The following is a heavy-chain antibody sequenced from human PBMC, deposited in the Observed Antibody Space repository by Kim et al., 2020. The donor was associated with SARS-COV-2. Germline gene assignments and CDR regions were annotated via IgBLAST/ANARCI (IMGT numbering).Heavy chain of an antibody. J-gene: IGHJ4*02. CDR2: IIPIFGTA. Sequence: SVKVSCKASGGTFSSYAISWVRQAPGQGLEWMGGIIPIFGTANYAQKFQGRVTITADESTSTAYMELSSLRSEDTAVYYCANSRGYSYEFDYWGQGTLVTVSS. D-gene: IGHD5-18*01. CDR3: ANSRGYSYEFDY. CDR1: GGTFSSYA. V-gene: IGHV1-69*13.